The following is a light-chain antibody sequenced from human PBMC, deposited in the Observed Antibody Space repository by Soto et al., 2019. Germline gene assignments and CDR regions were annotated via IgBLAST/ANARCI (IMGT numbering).Light chain of an antibody. CDR2: DAS. J-gene: IGKJ1*01. V-gene: IGKV1-5*01. Sequence: DIQMTQSPSTLSASVGDRVTITCRARQTISIWLAWYQQKPGKAPKLLIYDASILESGVPSRFSGSGSGTEFTIPISSLQPDYFATYYCQQYKSYRTVGQGNKVEIK. CDR3: QQYKSYRT. CDR1: QTISIW.